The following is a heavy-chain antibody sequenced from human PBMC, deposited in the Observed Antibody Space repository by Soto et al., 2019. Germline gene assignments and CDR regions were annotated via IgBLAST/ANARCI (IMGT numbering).Heavy chain of an antibody. CDR3: ARDPRGYCSGGSCVADAFDI. Sequence: SETLSLTCTVSGGSISSYYWSWIRQPPGKGLEWIGYIYYSGSTNYNPSLKSRVTISVDTSKNQFSLKLSSVTAADTAVYYCARDPRGYCSGGSCVADAFDIWGQGTMVTVSS. CDR2: IYYSGST. CDR1: GGSISSYY. V-gene: IGHV4-59*01. J-gene: IGHJ3*02. D-gene: IGHD2-15*01.